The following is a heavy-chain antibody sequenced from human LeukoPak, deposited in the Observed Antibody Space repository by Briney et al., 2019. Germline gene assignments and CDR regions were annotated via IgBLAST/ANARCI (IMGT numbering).Heavy chain of an antibody. CDR3: ASSGDSWNDYEFDY. J-gene: IGHJ4*02. CDR1: GGSINSNSHH. Sequence: SETLSLTCSVSGGSINSNSHHWDWIRQPPGKGLEWFGNIYYSGTTSYNPSLKRRVTISVDTSKNQFSLTLSSVAAEDTAVYSGASSGDSWNDYEFDYWGQGTLVTVSS. D-gene: IGHD1-1*01. CDR2: IYYSGTT. V-gene: IGHV4-39*01.